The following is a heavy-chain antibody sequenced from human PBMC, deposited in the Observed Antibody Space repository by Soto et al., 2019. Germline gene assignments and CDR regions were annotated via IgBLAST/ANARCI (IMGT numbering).Heavy chain of an antibody. CDR2: IDWDDDK. CDR1: GFSLSTSGMC. D-gene: IGHD6-6*01. CDR3: ARMRMVKDRSSSAEGYYYYGMDV. J-gene: IGHJ6*02. V-gene: IGHV2-70*01. Sequence: SGPTLVNPTQTLTLTCTFSGFSLSTSGMCVSWIRQPPGKALEWLALIDWDDDKYYSTSLKTRLTISKDTSKNQVVLTMTNMDPVDTATYYCARMRMVKDRSSSAEGYYYYGMDVWGQGTTVTVSS.